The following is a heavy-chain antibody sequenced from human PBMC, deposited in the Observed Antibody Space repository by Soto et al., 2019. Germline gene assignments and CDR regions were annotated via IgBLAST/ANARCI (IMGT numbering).Heavy chain of an antibody. D-gene: IGHD3-3*01. CDR2: INHSGST. V-gene: IGHV4-34*01. Sequence: SETLSLTCAVYGGSFSGYYWSWIRQPPGKGLEWIGEINHSGSTNYNPSLKSRVTISVDTSKNQFSLKLSSVTAADTAVYYCARGKGLGWSGYYTGFDYWGQGTLVTGSS. CDR3: ARGKGLGWSGYYTGFDY. J-gene: IGHJ4*02. CDR1: GGSFSGYY.